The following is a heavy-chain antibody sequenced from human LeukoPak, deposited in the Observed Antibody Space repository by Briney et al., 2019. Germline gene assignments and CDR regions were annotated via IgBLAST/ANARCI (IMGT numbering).Heavy chain of an antibody. D-gene: IGHD7-27*01. Sequence: GGSLRLSCAASGFTFSTYWMTWVCQAPGKGLEWVANIKQDGSEKYYVDSVKGRFTISRDNAKNSLYLQMNSLRAEDTAVYYCARGVETGVDWFDPWGQGTLVTVSS. CDR3: ARGVETGVDWFDP. V-gene: IGHV3-7*01. J-gene: IGHJ5*02. CDR1: GFTFSTYW. CDR2: IKQDGSEK.